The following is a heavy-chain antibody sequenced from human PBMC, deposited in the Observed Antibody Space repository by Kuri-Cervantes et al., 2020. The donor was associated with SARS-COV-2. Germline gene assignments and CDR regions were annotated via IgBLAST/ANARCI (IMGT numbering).Heavy chain of an antibody. Sequence: GGSLRLSCAASGFIFSRYSMNWVRQAPGKGLEWVSYISSSSSTIYYIDSVKGRFTISRDNAKNSLYLQMNSLRAEDTAVYYCAKDTDYTHDYWGQGTLVTVSS. D-gene: IGHD4-11*01. J-gene: IGHJ4*02. CDR3: AKDTDYTHDY. V-gene: IGHV3-48*01. CDR2: ISSSSSTI. CDR1: GFIFSRYS.